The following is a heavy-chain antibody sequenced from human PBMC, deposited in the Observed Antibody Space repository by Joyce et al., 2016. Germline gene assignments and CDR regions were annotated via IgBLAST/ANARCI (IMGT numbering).Heavy chain of an antibody. CDR3: ARGQNAFDI. CDR2: ISVRYGNT. CDR1: GYTFTTYG. J-gene: IGHJ3*02. V-gene: IGHV1-18*04. Sequence: QVQLVQSGAEVKKPGASVKVSCKASGYTFTTYGISWVRQAPGQGLEWMGWISVRYGNTNYAQNLQGRVTLTTETSTSTAYMELRSLTSDDTAVYYCARGQNAFDIWGQGTMVTVSS.